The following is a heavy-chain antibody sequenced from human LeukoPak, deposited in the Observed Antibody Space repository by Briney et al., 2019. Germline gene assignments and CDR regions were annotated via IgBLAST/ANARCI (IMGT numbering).Heavy chain of an antibody. J-gene: IGHJ6*03. D-gene: IGHD3-22*01. CDR2: IYYSGST. V-gene: IGHV4-59*01. Sequence: RSSETLSLTCTVSGGSISSYYWSWIRQPPGKGLEWIGYIYYSGSTNYNPSLKSRVTISVDTSKNQFSLKLSSVTAADTAVYYCARVRGVGDSSGYYYPLYYMDVSGKGTTVTVSS. CDR1: GGSISSYY. CDR3: ARVRGVGDSSGYYYPLYYMDV.